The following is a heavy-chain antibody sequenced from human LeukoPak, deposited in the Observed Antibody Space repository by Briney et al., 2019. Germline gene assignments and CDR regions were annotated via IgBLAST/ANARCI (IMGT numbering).Heavy chain of an antibody. CDR3: ATTFLYSSSWSSSWFDP. V-gene: IGHV4-4*02. J-gene: IGHJ5*02. D-gene: IGHD6-13*01. CDR1: GGSISSSNW. CDR2: IYHSGST. Sequence: SGTLSLTCAVSGGSISSSNWWSWVRPPPGKGLEWIGEIYHSGSTNYNPSLKSRVTISVDKSKNQFSLKLSSVTAADTAVYYCATTFLYSSSWSSSWFDPWGQGTLVTVSS.